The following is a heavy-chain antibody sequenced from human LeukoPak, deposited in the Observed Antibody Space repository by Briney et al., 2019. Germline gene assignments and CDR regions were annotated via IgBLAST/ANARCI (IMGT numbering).Heavy chain of an antibody. CDR3: ARDRGITMIQVQFDP. Sequence: GGSLRLSCAASGFTFSSYAMHWVRQAPGKGLEWVAVISHDGTTKYYTDSVKGRFTISRDNAKNSLYLQMNSLRAEDTAVYYCARDRGITMIQVQFDPWGQGTLVTVSS. J-gene: IGHJ5*02. V-gene: IGHV3-30-3*01. CDR1: GFTFSSYA. D-gene: IGHD3-22*01. CDR2: ISHDGTTK.